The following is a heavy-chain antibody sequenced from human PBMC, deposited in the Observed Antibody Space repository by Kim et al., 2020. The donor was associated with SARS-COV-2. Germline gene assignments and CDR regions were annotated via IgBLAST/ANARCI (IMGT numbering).Heavy chain of an antibody. CDR1: GYTFTSYG. D-gene: IGHD3-22*01. Sequence: ASVKVSCKASGYTFTSYGISWVRQAPGQGLEWMGWISAYNGNTNYAQKLQGRVTMTTDTSTSTAYMELRSLRSDDTAVYYCARVAYYYDSSGYSLPDYWGQGTLVTVSS. J-gene: IGHJ4*02. CDR3: ARVAYYYDSSGYSLPDY. V-gene: IGHV1-18*01. CDR2: ISAYNGNT.